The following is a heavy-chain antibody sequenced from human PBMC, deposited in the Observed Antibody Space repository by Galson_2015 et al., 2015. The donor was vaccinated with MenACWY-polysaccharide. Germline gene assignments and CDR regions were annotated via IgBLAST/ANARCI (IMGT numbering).Heavy chain of an antibody. CDR3: AREGSRIVFHAFDT. V-gene: IGHV3-33*01. Sequence: SLRLSCAASTVTFRGSGMHWVRQAPGKGLEWVAVIQYDAVYKQYLDSVKGRFSVSRDNSKSTLYLEMNNLRAEDTALYYCAREGSRIVFHAFDTWGQGTVVTVSS. CDR2: IQYDAVYK. CDR1: TVTFRGSG. D-gene: IGHD3-9*01. J-gene: IGHJ5*02.